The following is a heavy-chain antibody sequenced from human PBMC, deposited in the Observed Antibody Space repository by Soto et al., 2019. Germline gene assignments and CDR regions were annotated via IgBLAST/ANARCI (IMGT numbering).Heavy chain of an antibody. V-gene: IGHV3-23*01. CDR1: GFTFNTYA. D-gene: IGHD3-22*01. CDR3: AKSRPAATMIWYFDY. Sequence: GSLRLSCAASGFTFNTYAMSWVRQAPGKGLEWVSTIRGSGGSTYYADSVKGRFTISRDSSRNTLYLQMNSLRAEDTAVYYCAKSRPAATMIWYFDYWGQGTLVTVSS. CDR2: IRGSGGST. J-gene: IGHJ4*02.